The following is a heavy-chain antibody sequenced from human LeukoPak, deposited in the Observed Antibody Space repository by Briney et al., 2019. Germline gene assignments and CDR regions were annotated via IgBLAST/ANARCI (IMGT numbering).Heavy chain of an antibody. CDR3: ARSQRCWYERGFDY. J-gene: IGHJ4*02. Sequence: PGGSLRLSCAASGFTFSTYAMHWVRQAPGQGLEYVPAISSTGGSTYYAHSVKGRFTISRDNSKNTLYLQMGSLRAEDMAVYYCARSQRCWYERGFDYWGQGTLVTVSS. CDR1: GFTFSTYA. CDR2: ISSTGGST. V-gene: IGHV3-64*01. D-gene: IGHD6-13*01.